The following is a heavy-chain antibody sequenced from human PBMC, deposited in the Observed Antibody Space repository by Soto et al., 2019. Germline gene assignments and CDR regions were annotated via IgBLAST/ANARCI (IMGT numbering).Heavy chain of an antibody. D-gene: IGHD4-17*01. CDR1: GYTLTELS. V-gene: IGHV1-24*01. J-gene: IGHJ4*02. CDR2: FNAENGKT. CDR3: ARDLDYGDYVFDY. Sequence: GASVKVSCKVSGYTLTELSMHWVRQAPGKGLEWMGGFNAENGKTKYAQKFQGRVTITRDTSASIAYMELSSLRSEDTAVYYCARDLDYGDYVFDYWGQGTLVTVSS.